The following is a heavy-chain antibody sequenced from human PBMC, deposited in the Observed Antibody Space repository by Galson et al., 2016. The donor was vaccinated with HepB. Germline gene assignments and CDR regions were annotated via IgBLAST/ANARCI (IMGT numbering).Heavy chain of an antibody. CDR2: IWYDGSNK. D-gene: IGHD1-1*01. J-gene: IGHJ4*02. CDR3: AKESGLWNVKTDFDY. V-gene: IGHV3-33*06. CDR1: GFNFRGYW. Sequence: SLRLSCAASGFNFRGYWMSWVRQAPGKGLEWVALIWYDGSNKHYADSVKGRFTISRDNSKNTLYLQMNSLRVEDTAVYYCAKESGLWNVKTDFDYWGQGTVVTVSS.